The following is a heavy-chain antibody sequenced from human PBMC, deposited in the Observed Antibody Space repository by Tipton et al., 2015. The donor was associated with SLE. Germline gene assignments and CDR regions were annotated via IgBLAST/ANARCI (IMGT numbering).Heavy chain of an antibody. V-gene: IGHV4-59*01. D-gene: IGHD3-22*01. J-gene: IGHJ5*02. CDR1: GASISSYY. CDR3: ARGSYDYDSRGSYAS. Sequence: LRLSCTVSGASISSYYWSWIRQPPGKGLEWIGYLSYSGSTKYNPSLKSRVTISVDTSENQLSLKLTSVTAADTAVYYCARGSYDYDSRGSYASWGQGALVTVSS. CDR2: LSYSGST.